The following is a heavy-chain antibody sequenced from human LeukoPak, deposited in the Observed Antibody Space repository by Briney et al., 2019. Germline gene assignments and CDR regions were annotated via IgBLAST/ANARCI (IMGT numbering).Heavy chain of an antibody. CDR2: IYYSGST. J-gene: IGHJ4*02. CDR3: ARDRFGYYDSHYYFDY. Sequence: SETLSLTCTASGGSISSYYWSWIRQPPGKGLEWIGYIYYSGSTYYNPSLKSRVTISVDTSKNQFSLKLSSVTAADTAVYYCARDRFGYYDSHYYFDYWGQGTLVTVSS. D-gene: IGHD3-22*01. V-gene: IGHV4-59*04. CDR1: GGSISSYY.